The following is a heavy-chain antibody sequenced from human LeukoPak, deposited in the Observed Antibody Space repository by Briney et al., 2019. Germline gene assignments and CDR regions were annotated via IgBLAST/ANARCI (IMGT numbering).Heavy chain of an antibody. J-gene: IGHJ5*02. CDR2: IYYSGST. D-gene: IGHD6-13*01. CDR1: GGSISSSSYY. CDR3: ARGRLIAAAKQRKGRGYNWFDP. Sequence: SETLSLTCTVSGGSISSSSYYWGWIRQPPGKGLEWIGSIYYSGSTYYNPSLKSRVTISVDTSKNQFSLKLSPVTAADTAVYYCARGRLIAAAKQRKGRGYNWFDPWGQGTLVTVYS. V-gene: IGHV4-39*01.